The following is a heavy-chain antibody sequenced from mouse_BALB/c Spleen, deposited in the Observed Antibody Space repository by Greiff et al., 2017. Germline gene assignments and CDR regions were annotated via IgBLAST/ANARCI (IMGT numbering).Heavy chain of an antibody. CDR2: INSNGGST. CDR1: GFTFSSYY. V-gene: IGHV5-6-2*01. D-gene: IGHD6-1*01. CDR3: ARRATGWYFDV. Sequence: EVKLVESGGGLVQPGGSRKLSCAASGFTFSSYYMSWVRQTPEKRLELVAAINSNGGSTYYPDTVKGRFTISRDNAKNTLYLQMSSLKSEDTALYYCARRATGWYFDVWGAGTTVTVSS. J-gene: IGHJ1*01.